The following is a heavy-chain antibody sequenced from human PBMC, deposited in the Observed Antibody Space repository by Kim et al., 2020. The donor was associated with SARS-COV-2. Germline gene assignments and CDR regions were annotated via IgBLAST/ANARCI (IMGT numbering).Heavy chain of an antibody. CDR1: GFTFSNAW. CDR3: TTGLYYYGSGTPSAY. V-gene: IGHV3-15*01. J-gene: IGHJ4*02. Sequence: GGSLRLSCAASGFTFSNAWMSWVRQAPGKGLEWVGRIKSKTDGGTTDYAAPVKGRFTISRDDSKNTLYLQMNSLKTEDTAVYYCTTGLYYYGSGTPSAYWGQGTLVTVSS. CDR2: IKSKTDGGTT. D-gene: IGHD3-10*01.